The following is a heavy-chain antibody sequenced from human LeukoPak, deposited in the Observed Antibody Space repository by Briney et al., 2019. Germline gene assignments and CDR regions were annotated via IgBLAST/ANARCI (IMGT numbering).Heavy chain of an antibody. J-gene: IGHJ3*02. Sequence: GGSLRLSWAASGFTLGSYSMNCVRQAPGKGLEWVSSISSRSSYIYHADSVKGRFTISRDNAKNSLYLQMNSLRAEDTAVYYCAREVYYYDSSGHVHDAFDIWGQGTVVTVSS. D-gene: IGHD3-22*01. CDR2: ISSRSSYI. CDR3: AREVYYYDSSGHVHDAFDI. CDR1: GFTLGSYS. V-gene: IGHV3-21*01.